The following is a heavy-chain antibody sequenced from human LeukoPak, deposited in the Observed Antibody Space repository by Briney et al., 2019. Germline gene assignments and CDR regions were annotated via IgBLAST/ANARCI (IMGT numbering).Heavy chain of an antibody. J-gene: IGHJ5*02. CDR2: IYTSGGT. V-gene: IGHV4-4*09. D-gene: IGHD6-6*01. CDR1: GDSISSYY. Sequence: PSETLSLTCTVSGDSISSYYWSWIRQPPGKGLEWIGYIYTSGGTNYNPSLKSRVTISVDTSKNQFSLKLSSVTAADTAVYYCARKAPIAARSSNWFDPWGQGTLVTVSS. CDR3: ARKAPIAARSSNWFDP.